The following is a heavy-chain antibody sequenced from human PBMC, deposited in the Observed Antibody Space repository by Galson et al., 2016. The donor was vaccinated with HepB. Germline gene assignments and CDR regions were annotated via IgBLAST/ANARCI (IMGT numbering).Heavy chain of an antibody. CDR1: GFTFSNSA. CDR2: ISGSDGLT. Sequence: SLRLSCAASGFTFSNSAMSWVRQAPGKGLEWVSSISGSDGLTVYADSVRGRFTISRDSSKNTLYLQMNSLRAEDTAVYFCAKRWSTTVVSHFDLWGQGTLVT. D-gene: IGHD1-1*01. V-gene: IGHV3-23*01. CDR3: AKRWSTTVVSHFDL. J-gene: IGHJ4*02.